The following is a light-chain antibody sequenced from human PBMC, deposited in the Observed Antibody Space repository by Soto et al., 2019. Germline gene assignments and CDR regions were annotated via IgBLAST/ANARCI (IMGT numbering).Light chain of an antibody. CDR2: DAS. CDR1: RSLTTW. Sequence: DIQMTQSPSTLSASVGDRVTITCRASRSLTTWLAWYQQKPGKAHKLLISDASNLEGGVPSRFSGSGSGTELTITISSLQPDDFATYYCQQYNSYQGTFGQGTKVDIK. CDR3: QQYNSYQGT. J-gene: IGKJ1*01. V-gene: IGKV1-5*01.